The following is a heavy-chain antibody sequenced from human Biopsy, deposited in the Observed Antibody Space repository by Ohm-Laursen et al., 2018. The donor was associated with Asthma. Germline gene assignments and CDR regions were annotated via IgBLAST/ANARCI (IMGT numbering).Heavy chain of an antibody. Sequence: PSDTLSLTCTVSYGSITSGGYYWTWIRQHPGKGLEWIGFIYYSGSAYYNPSLKSRVSISIDTSKNQFSLKLSSVTAADTAVYYCARDGSSVAGTPYGMDVWGQGTTVTVSS. CDR1: YGSITSGGYY. CDR3: ARDGSSVAGTPYGMDV. D-gene: IGHD6-19*01. CDR2: IYYSGSA. J-gene: IGHJ6*02. V-gene: IGHV4-31*03.